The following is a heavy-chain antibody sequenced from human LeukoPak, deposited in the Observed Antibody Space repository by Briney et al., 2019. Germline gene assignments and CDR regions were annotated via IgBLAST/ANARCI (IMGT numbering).Heavy chain of an antibody. Sequence: SETLSLTCTVSGGSISSSSYYWGWIRQPPGKGLEWIGSIYYSGSTYYNPSLKSRVTISVDTSKNQFSLKLSSVTAADTAVYYCARHRVERPTTYYYDSSGHPPIDYWGQGTLVTVSS. CDR3: ARHRVERPTTYYYDSSGHPPIDY. J-gene: IGHJ4*02. V-gene: IGHV4-39*01. CDR1: GGSISSSSYY. CDR2: IYYSGST. D-gene: IGHD3-22*01.